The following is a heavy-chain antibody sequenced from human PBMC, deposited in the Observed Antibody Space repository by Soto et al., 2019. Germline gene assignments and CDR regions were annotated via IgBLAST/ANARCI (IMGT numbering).Heavy chain of an antibody. Sequence: QVQLVESGGGVVQPGRSLRLSCAASAFTFSYHALNWVRQAPGKGLEWVAVISYDGDNKYIAEAVKGRLTISRDNPKNTVSLQMNSLRTEDTAMYFCARGTTTSAFSVMDVWGQGTTVTVSS. J-gene: IGHJ6*02. CDR3: ARGTTTSAFSVMDV. CDR1: AFTFSYHA. D-gene: IGHD1-1*01. CDR2: ISYDGDNK. V-gene: IGHV3-30-3*01.